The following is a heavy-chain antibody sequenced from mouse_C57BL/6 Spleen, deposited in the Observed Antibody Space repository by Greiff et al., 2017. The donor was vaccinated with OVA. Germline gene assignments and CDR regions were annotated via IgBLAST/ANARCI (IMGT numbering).Heavy chain of an antibody. Sequence: QVQLQQSGPELVKPGASVKISCKASGYAFTSSWMNWVKQRPGQGLEWIGRIYPGDGDTNYNGKFKGKATLTADKSSSTAYMQLSSLTSEDSAVYFCARGGCNYEHWGQGTTRTVSS. V-gene: IGHV1-82*01. CDR3: ARGGCNYEH. CDR2: IYPGDGDT. CDR1: GYAFTSSW. D-gene: IGHD2-1*01. J-gene: IGHJ2*01.